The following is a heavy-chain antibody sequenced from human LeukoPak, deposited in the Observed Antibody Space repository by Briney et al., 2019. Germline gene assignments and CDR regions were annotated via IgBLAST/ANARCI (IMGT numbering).Heavy chain of an antibody. J-gene: IGHJ3*02. D-gene: IGHD3-22*01. CDR1: GFTFSSYA. CDR3: AKHQCYDSSGYNPAAFDI. Sequence: GGSLRLSCAASGFTFSSYAMSWVRQAPGKGLEWVSAISGSGGSTYYADSVKGRFTISRDNSKNTLYLQVNSLRAEDTAVYYCAKHQCYDSSGYNPAAFDIWGQGTMVTVSS. CDR2: ISGSGGST. V-gene: IGHV3-23*01.